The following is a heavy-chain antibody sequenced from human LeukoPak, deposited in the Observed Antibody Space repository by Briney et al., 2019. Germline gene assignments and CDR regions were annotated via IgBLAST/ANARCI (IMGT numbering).Heavy chain of an antibody. Sequence: SGGSLRLSCAAPGFTFSSYAMSWVRQAPGKGLEWVSSMRGSGGSTYYADSVKGRFTISRDDSKKPLFLQMNSLRAEDTAVYYCARVRYGELDVWGQGTTVTVSS. CDR3: ARVRYGELDV. D-gene: IGHD4-17*01. CDR1: GFTFSSYA. CDR2: MRGSGGST. V-gene: IGHV3-23*01. J-gene: IGHJ6*02.